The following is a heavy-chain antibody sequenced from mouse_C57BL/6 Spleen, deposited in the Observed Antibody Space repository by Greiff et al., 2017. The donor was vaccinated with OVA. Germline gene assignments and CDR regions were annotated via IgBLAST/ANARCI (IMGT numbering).Heavy chain of an antibody. CDR2: IDPSDSET. J-gene: IGHJ3*01. Sequence: QVQLQQPGAELVRPGSSVKLSCKASGYTFTSYWMHWVKQRPIQGLEWIGNIDPSDSETHYTQKFKDKATLTVDKSSSTAYMQLSRLTSEDSAVYYCARGDYYGSSPFAYWGQGTLVTVSA. CDR1: GYTFTSYW. CDR3: ARGDYYGSSPFAY. D-gene: IGHD1-1*01. V-gene: IGHV1-52*01.